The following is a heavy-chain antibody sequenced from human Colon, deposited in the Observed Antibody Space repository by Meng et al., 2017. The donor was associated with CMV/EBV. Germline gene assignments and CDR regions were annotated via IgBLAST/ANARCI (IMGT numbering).Heavy chain of an antibody. CDR2: NHPTTGAA. Sequence: ASVKVSCKTSGYSFAAHYIHWVRKAPGQGLEWMGLNHPTTGAADYAQKFSDRVTMTRDMSITTFYMELRRLTSDDTAVYYCVRDMDASQGSAFDIWGQGTMVTVSS. V-gene: IGHV1-2*02. J-gene: IGHJ3*02. D-gene: IGHD2-2*03. CDR1: GYSFAAHY. CDR3: VRDMDASQGSAFDI.